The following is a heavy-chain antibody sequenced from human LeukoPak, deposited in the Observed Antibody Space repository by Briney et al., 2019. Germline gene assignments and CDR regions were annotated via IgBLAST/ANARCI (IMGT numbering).Heavy chain of an antibody. D-gene: IGHD3-10*01. CDR3: ARETYYYGSSYVDY. J-gene: IGHJ4*01. CDR2: IFYSGST. Sequence: SGTLSLTCTVSGGSISSGDYYWSWIRQPPGKGLEWIGYIFYSGSTYSDPSLKSRVTISVDTSKKQFSLKLSSVTAADTAVYYCARETYYYGSSYVDYWGHGTLVTAS. V-gene: IGHV4-30-4*01. CDR1: GGSISSGDYY.